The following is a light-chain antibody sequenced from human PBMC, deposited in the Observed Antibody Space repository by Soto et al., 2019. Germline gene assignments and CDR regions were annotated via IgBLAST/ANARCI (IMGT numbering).Light chain of an antibody. J-gene: IGLJ1*01. Sequence: QSSLTQPASVSGSPGPSITLSFPGDRSDVGGYNYVSWYQQHPGEVPKVIIFNVNNRPSGVSDRFSGSRSGNTASLTISGLQAEDEADYYCSSFTSSTTYVFGTGTKVTVL. CDR2: NVN. CDR3: SSFTSSTTYV. V-gene: IGLV2-14*03. CDR1: RSDVGGYNY.